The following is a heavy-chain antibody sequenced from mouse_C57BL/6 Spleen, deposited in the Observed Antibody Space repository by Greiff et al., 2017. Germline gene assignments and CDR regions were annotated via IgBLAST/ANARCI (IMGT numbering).Heavy chain of an antibody. V-gene: IGHV1-15*01. Sequence: QVQLQESGAELVRPGASVTLSCKASGYTFTDYEMHWVKQTPVHGLEWIGAIDPETGGTAYNQKFKGKAILTADKSSSTAYMELRSLTSEDSAVYCCTRGDGYSAWFAYWGQGTLVTGSA. CDR3: TRGDGYSAWFAY. CDR2: IDPETGGT. CDR1: GYTFTDYE. D-gene: IGHD2-3*01. J-gene: IGHJ3*01.